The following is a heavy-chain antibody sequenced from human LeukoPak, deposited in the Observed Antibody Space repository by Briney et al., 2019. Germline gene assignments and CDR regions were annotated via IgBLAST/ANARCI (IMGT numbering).Heavy chain of an antibody. D-gene: IGHD2-2*01. J-gene: IGHJ5*02. V-gene: IGHV4-39*07. Sequence: SETLSLTCTVSGGSISSSSYYWGWIRQPPGKGLEWIGSIYYSGSTYYNPSLKSRVTISVDTSKNQFSLKLSSVTAADTAVYYCARDWIVVVPADPWFDPWGQGTLVTVSS. CDR1: GGSISSSSYY. CDR2: IYYSGST. CDR3: ARDWIVVVPADPWFDP.